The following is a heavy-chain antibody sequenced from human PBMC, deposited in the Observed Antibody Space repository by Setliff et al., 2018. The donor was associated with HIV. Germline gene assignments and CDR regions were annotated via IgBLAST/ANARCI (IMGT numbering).Heavy chain of an antibody. CDR1: GYSISSRYY. J-gene: IGHJ4*02. D-gene: IGHD1-26*01. Sequence: PSETLSLTCTVSGYSISSRYYWGWIRQPPGKGLEWIGWIYYSGNTRYNPSLKSRVTISLDTSKNRFSLQLTSVTAADTAVYYCARHRDGGTYPLDYWGQGTLVTVS. CDR3: ARHRDGGTYPLDY. V-gene: IGHV4-38-2*02. CDR2: IYYSGNT.